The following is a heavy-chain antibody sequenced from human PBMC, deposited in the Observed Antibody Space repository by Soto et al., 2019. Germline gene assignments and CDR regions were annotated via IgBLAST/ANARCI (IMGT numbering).Heavy chain of an antibody. CDR1: GFAFSSYA. J-gene: IGHJ6*02. V-gene: IGHV3-30-3*01. D-gene: IGHD1-7*01. CDR3: ARDHLELRPYELYHYYVMDV. CDR2: ISYDGSNK. Sequence: GGTPRLSCAASGFAFSSYAMHWVRQAPGKGLEWVAVISYDGSNKYYADSVKGRFTISRDNSKNTLYLQMNSLRAEDTAVYYCARDHLELRPYELYHYYVMDVCGQGTTVTVSS.